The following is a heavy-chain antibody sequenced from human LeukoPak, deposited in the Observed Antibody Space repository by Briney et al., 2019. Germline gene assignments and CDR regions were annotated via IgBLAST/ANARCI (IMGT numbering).Heavy chain of an antibody. V-gene: IGHV4-39*01. D-gene: IGHD3-9*01. CDR3: ARQNHDIGTNWFDP. CDR2: IYDTGST. Sequence: SETLSLTCSVSGDSIRSVHYYWGWIRQPPGRGLEWIRSIYDTGSTYYNPSLKSRVTIFVDTSKNQFSLRLTSVTAADTAMYYCARQNHDIGTNWFDPWGQGTLVTVSS. J-gene: IGHJ5*02. CDR1: GDSIRSVHYY.